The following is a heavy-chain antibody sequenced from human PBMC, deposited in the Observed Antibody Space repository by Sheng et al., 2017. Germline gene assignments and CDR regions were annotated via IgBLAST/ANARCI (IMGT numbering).Heavy chain of an antibody. CDR2: ISSRSSYI. D-gene: IGHD6-13*01. J-gene: IGHJ3*01. V-gene: IGHV3-21*01. CDR1: GFTFNTYT. Sequence: ESGGGLVKPGGSLRLSCAASGFTFNTYTMNWVRQAPGKGLEWVSSISSRSSYIYYADSLKGRFTISRDNAKNSLYLQMNSLRAEDTAVYYCSRDQDFSYKAGFDLWGQGTMVTVSS. CDR3: SRDQDFSYKAGFDL.